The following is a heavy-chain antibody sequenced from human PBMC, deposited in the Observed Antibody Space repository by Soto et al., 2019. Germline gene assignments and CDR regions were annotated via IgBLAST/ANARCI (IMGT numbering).Heavy chain of an antibody. V-gene: IGHV3-7*01. Sequence: EVQLVESGGDLVQPGGSLRLSCAASGFTFSTYWMSWVRQAPGKGLEWVANIHETGNEKRYADSVMGRFTISRDNAKNSVTLHMNSLRAGDTAVYFCVRDGISGTKRLDCFEHWGQGTLVIVSS. J-gene: IGHJ5*02. CDR2: IHETGNEK. CDR3: VRDGISGTKRLDCFEH. D-gene: IGHD1-20*01. CDR1: GFTFSTYW.